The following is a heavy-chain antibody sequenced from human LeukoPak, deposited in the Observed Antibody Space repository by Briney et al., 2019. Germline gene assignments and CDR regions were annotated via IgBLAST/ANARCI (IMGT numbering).Heavy chain of an antibody. CDR2: ISAYNGNT. Sequence: GASVKVSCKASGGTFSSYAISWVRQAPGQGLEWMGWISAYNGNTNYAQKLQGRVTMTTDTSTSTAYMELRSLRSDDTAVYYCARVLPSSSSAFDIWGQGTMVTVSS. D-gene: IGHD6-6*01. V-gene: IGHV1-18*01. CDR1: GGTFSSYA. J-gene: IGHJ3*02. CDR3: ARVLPSSSSAFDI.